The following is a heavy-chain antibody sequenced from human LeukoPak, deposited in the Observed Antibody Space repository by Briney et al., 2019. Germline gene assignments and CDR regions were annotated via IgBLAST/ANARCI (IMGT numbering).Heavy chain of an antibody. J-gene: IGHJ3*02. V-gene: IGHV3-48*01. CDR3: ARLGLVGAVSVDDAFDI. CDR2: IRSSSSNI. D-gene: IGHD1-26*01. CDR1: GFTFSSYS. Sequence: GGSLRLSCAASGFTFSSYSMNWVRQAPGKGLEWVSYIRSSSSNIYYADSVKGRFTISRDNAKNSLYLQMNSLRAEDTAVYYCARLGLVGAVSVDDAFDIWGQGTMVTVSS.